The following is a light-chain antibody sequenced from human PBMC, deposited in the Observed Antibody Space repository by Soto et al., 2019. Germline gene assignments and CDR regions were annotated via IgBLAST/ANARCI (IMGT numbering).Light chain of an antibody. CDR2: AAS. CDR1: QVITND. J-gene: IGKJ1*01. CDR3: LQLNTYPWT. Sequence: DIQMTQSPSSLSASVGDRLTITCRASQVITNDLGWYQQKPGKAPKRLIYAASTLQSGVPSRFSGSGSGTEFTHTVSSLQPEDVATYYCLQLNTYPWTFGQGTKVEIK. V-gene: IGKV1-17*01.